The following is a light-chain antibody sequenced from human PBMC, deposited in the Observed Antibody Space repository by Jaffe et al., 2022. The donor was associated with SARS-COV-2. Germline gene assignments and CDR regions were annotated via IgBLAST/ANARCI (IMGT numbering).Light chain of an antibody. Sequence: SYELTQPPSMSVSPGQTASITCSGDKLGNKHACWYQQKPGQSPLLVIFQNNRRPSGIPERFSGSSSGNTATLTISGTRAMDEADYYCQAWDSTFVVFGGGTRLTVL. CDR2: QNN. J-gene: IGLJ2*01. V-gene: IGLV3-1*01. CDR3: QAWDSTFVV. CDR1: KLGNKH.